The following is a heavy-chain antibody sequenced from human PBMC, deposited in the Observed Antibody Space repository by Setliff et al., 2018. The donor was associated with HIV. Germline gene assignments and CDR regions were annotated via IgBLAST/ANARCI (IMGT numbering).Heavy chain of an antibody. CDR2: IFYNGNT. D-gene: IGHD5-18*01. Sequence: SETLSLTCTVSGGSSSTSDYYWGWIRQPPGKGLEWIGYIFYNGNTYYSPALKSRVTISIDTSRNRFSLRLSSVTAADSAVYYCARLPRQLLKGAAAYFDYWGQGTLVTVSS. J-gene: IGHJ4*02. CDR3: ARLPRQLLKGAAAYFDY. CDR1: GGSSSTSDYY. V-gene: IGHV4-39*02.